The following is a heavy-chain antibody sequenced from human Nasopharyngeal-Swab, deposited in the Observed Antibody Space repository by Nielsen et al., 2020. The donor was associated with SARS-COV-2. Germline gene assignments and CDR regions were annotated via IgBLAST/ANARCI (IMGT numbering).Heavy chain of an antibody. D-gene: IGHD6-6*01. CDR1: GGTFSIYA. CDR2: IIPIFGTA. Sequence: SVKAPCRASGGTFSIYAISWVRQPPGQGLEGTGGIIPIFGTANYAQKFQGRVTITADEFTSTAYMELSSLRSEYTAVYYCARRTYSSSSGDYYHGMDVWGQGTTVTVSS. V-gene: IGHV1-69*13. CDR3: ARRTYSSSSGDYYHGMDV. J-gene: IGHJ6*02.